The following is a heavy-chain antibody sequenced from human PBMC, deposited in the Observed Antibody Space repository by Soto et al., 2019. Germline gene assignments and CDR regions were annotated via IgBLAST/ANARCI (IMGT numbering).Heavy chain of an antibody. CDR3: ARTPNLKYSSSPAPYFDY. Sequence: SETLSLTCTVSGGSISSGDYYWSWIRQPPGKGRGWTGYIYYSGSTYYNPSLKSRVTISVDTSKNQCSLKLSSVTAADTAVYYCARTPNLKYSSSPAPYFDYWGQGTLVTVSS. CDR1: GGSISSGDYY. D-gene: IGHD6-6*01. V-gene: IGHV4-30-4*01. CDR2: IYYSGST. J-gene: IGHJ4*02.